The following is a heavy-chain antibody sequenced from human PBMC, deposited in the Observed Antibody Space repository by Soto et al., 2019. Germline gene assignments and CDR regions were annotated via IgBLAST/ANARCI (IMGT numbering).Heavy chain of an antibody. CDR1: GGSISSYY. CDR2: IYYSGST. J-gene: IGHJ6*02. Sequence: KPXETLTLTCTVSGGSISSYYWSWIRQPPGKGLEWIGYIYYSGSTNYNPSLKSRVTISVDTSKNQFSLKLSSVTAADTAVYYCAGGYSSSWYGVDYYYYGMDVWGQGTTVTVSS. V-gene: IGHV4-59*01. CDR3: AGGYSSSWYGVDYYYYGMDV. D-gene: IGHD6-13*01.